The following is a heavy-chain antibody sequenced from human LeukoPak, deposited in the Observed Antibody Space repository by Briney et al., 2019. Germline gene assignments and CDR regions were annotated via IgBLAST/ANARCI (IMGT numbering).Heavy chain of an antibody. V-gene: IGHV4-4*07. CDR3: VGNAGLPSYYYYYYMDV. CDR1: GGSISGYF. J-gene: IGHJ6*03. CDR2: IYTSGST. Sequence: SETLSLTCTVSGGSISGYFWSWIRQPAGKGLEWIGRIYTSGSTNYNPSLKSRVTMSVDTSKNQFSLKLSSVTAADTAVYYCVGNAGLPSYYYYYYMDVWGKGTTVTVSS. D-gene: IGHD2-8*01.